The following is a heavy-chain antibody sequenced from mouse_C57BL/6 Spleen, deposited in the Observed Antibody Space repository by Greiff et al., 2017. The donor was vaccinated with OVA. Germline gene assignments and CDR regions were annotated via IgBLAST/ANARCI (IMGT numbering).Heavy chain of an antibody. CDR3: ASYDYSAWFAY. CDR1: GYTFTDYY. D-gene: IGHD2-4*01. J-gene: IGHJ3*01. CDR2: INPYNGGT. Sequence: EVQLQQSGPVLVKPGASVKMSCKASGYTFTDYYMNWVKQSHGKSLEWIGVINPYNGGTSYNQKFKGKATLTVDKSSSTAYMELNSLTSENSAVYYCASYDYSAWFAYWGQRTLVTVSA. V-gene: IGHV1-19*01.